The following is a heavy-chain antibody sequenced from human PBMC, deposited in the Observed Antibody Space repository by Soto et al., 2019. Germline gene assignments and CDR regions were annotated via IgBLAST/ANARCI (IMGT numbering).Heavy chain of an antibody. V-gene: IGHV3-9*01. D-gene: IGHD5-12*01. CDR1: GFTFDDYA. J-gene: IGHJ3*02. CDR3: AKDTEYSGYVEVARWRMGAFDI. CDR2: ISWNSGSI. Sequence: GGSLRLSCAASGFTFDDYAMHWVRQAPGKGLEWVSGISWNSGSIGYADSVKGRFTISRDNAKNSLYLQMNSLRAEDTALYYCAKDTEYSGYVEVARWRMGAFDIWGQGTMVTVSS.